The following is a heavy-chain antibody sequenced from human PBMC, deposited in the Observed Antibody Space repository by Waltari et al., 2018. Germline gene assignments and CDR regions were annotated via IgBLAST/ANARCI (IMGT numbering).Heavy chain of an antibody. CDR2: IIPIFGTA. CDR1: GGTFSRYA. V-gene: IGHV1-69*08. D-gene: IGHD3-10*01. CDR3: ARGRKYYGSGSYYEGVDY. J-gene: IGHJ4*02. Sequence: QVPLVQSGAEVKKPGSSVKVSCKASGGTFSRYAISWVRQAPGQGLEWMGRIIPIFGTANYAQKFQGRVTITADKSTSTAYMELSSLRSEDTAVYYCARGRKYYGSGSYYEGVDYWGQGTLVTVSS.